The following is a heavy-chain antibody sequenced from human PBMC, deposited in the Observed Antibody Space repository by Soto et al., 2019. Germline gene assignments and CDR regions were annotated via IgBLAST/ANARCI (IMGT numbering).Heavy chain of an antibody. D-gene: IGHD7-27*01. J-gene: IGHJ3*02. CDR1: GFTFRNAW. V-gene: IGHV3-15*01. CDR3: TTDVPITGEGDAFDI. CDR2: IKSKTDGGTT. Sequence: GGSLRLSCAASGFTFRNAWMSWVHQAPGKGLEWVGRIKSKTDGGTTDYAAPVKGRFTISRDDSKNTLYLQMNSLKTEDTAVYYCTTDVPITGEGDAFDIWGQGTMVTVSS.